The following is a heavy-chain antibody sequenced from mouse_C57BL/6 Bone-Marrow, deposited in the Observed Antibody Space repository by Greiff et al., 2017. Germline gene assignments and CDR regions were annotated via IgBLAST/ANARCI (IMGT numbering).Heavy chain of an antibody. CDR3: ARDYYGSSPWLAY. D-gene: IGHD1-1*01. CDR1: GYTFTDYS. V-gene: IGHV1-22*01. J-gene: IGHJ3*01. Sequence: VQLQQSGPELVKPGASVKMSCKASGYTFTDYSMHWVKQSHGKSLEWIGYINPNNGGTSYNQKFKGKATLTVNKSSSTAYMELRSLTSEDSAVYYCARDYYGSSPWLAYWGQGTLVTVSA. CDR2: INPNNGGT.